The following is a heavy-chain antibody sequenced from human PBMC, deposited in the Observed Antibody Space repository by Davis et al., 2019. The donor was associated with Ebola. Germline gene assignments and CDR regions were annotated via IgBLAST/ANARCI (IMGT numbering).Heavy chain of an antibody. CDR3: ARGGDFGVDNWFDP. CDR1: GGSISSYY. Sequence: SETLSLTCTVSGGSISSYYWSWIRQPPGKGLEWIGYIYYSGSTNYNPSLKCRVTISVDTSKNQFSLKLSSVTAADTAVYYCARGGDFGVDNWFDPWGQGTLVTVSS. J-gene: IGHJ5*02. V-gene: IGHV4-59*01. D-gene: IGHD3-3*01. CDR2: IYYSGST.